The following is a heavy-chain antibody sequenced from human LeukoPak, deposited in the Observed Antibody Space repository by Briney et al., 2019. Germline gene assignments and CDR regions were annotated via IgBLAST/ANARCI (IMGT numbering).Heavy chain of an antibody. Sequence: ASVKVSCKASGYTFTSYYMHWVRQAPGQGLEWMGINNPSGGSTSYAQKFQGRVTMTRDMPTSTVYMELSSLRSEDTAVYYCARGGTTVVIGYYYYYMDVWGKGTTVTVSS. CDR3: ARGGTTVVIGYYYYYMDV. J-gene: IGHJ6*03. CDR1: GYTFTSYY. CDR2: NNPSGGST. V-gene: IGHV1-46*01. D-gene: IGHD4-23*01.